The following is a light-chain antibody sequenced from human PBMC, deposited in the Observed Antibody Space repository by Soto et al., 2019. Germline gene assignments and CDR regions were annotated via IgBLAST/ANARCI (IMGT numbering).Light chain of an antibody. CDR1: SNDVGDYNY. V-gene: IGLV2-14*01. Sequence: SVLTQPASVSGSPGQSITISCNGTSNDVGDYNYVSWYQQHPGKAPKLIIYEVRNRPSGVSFRFSGSKSGNTASLIISGLQAGDEADYYCCSYTSTSSRVFGTGTRSPS. CDR2: EVR. J-gene: IGLJ1*01. CDR3: CSYTSTSSRV.